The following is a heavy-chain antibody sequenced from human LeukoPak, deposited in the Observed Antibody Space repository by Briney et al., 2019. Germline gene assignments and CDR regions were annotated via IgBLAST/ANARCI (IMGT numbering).Heavy chain of an antibody. CDR1: GYTFTSYY. Sequence: ASVKVYCKASGYTFTSYYMHWVRQAPGQGLEWMGIINPSGGSTSYAQKFQGRVTMTRDTSTSTVYMELSSLRSEDTAVYYCARALAHRGYSGYDELDYWGQGTLVTVSS. J-gene: IGHJ4*02. D-gene: IGHD5-12*01. CDR3: ARALAHRGYSGYDELDY. V-gene: IGHV1-46*01. CDR2: INPSGGST.